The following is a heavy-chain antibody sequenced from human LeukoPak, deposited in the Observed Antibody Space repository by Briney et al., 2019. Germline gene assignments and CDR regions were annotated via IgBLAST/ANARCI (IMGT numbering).Heavy chain of an antibody. CDR3: QASARHDSSGWYVYYFDY. CDR2: INTNTGNP. J-gene: IGHJ4*02. Sequence: ASVKVSCKASGYTFTSYAMNWVRQAPGQGLEWMGWINTNTGNPTYAQGFTGRFVFSLDTYVSTAYLQISSLKAEDTAVYYCQASARHDSSGWYVYYFDYWGQGTLVTVSS. CDR1: GYTFTSYA. D-gene: IGHD6-19*01. V-gene: IGHV7-4-1*02.